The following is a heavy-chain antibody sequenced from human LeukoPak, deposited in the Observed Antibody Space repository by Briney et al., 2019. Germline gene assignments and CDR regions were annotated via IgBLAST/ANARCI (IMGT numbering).Heavy chain of an antibody. CDR1: GFTFSSYA. CDR2: ISGSGGST. J-gene: IGHJ4*02. Sequence: PGGSLRLSCAASGFTFSSYAMSWVRQAPGKGLKWVSAISGSGGSTYYADSVKGRFTISRDNSKNTLYLQMNSLRAEDTAVYYCASGTRLGGYSYEVDYWGQGTLVTVSS. D-gene: IGHD5-18*01. V-gene: IGHV3-23*01. CDR3: ASGTRLGGYSYEVDY.